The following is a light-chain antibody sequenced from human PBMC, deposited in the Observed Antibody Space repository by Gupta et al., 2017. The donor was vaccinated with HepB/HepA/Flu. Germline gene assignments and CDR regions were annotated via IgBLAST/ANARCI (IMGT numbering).Light chain of an antibody. CDR2: DVS. J-gene: IGLJ2*01. CDR3: SSYTDSDTRI. V-gene: IGLV2-14*03. CDR1: SSDIGGYIY. Sequence: QSALTQPASVSGSPGQPITISSTGTSSDIGGYIYVSWYQHHPGKAPKLMIYDVSNRPSGVSNRFSGSKSGNTASLTISGVQAEDEADYYCSSYTDSDTRIFGGGTKLTVL.